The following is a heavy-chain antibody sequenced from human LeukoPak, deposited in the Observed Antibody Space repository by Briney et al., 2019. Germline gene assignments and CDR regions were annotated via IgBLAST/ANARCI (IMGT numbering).Heavy chain of an antibody. CDR1: GFTFSSYA. Sequence: PGGSLRLSCAASGFTFSSYAMSWVRQAPGKGLEWDSAISGSGGSTYYADSVKGRFTIFRDNSKNTLYLQMNSLRAEDTAVYYCAKTREASSGWAGFDYWGQGTLVTVSS. CDR2: ISGSGGST. J-gene: IGHJ4*02. CDR3: AKTREASSGWAGFDY. D-gene: IGHD6-19*01. V-gene: IGHV3-23*01.